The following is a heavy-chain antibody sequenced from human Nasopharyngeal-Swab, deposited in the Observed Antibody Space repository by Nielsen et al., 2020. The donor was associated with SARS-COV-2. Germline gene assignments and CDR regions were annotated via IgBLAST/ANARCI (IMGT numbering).Heavy chain of an antibody. Sequence: SETLSLTCTVSGGSISSYYWSWTRQPAGKGLEWIGRIYTSGSTNYNPSLKSRVTMSVDTSKNQFSLKLSSVTAADTAVYYCARGPEYYDFWSGYPGNAFDIWGQGTMVTVSS. CDR2: IYTSGST. J-gene: IGHJ3*02. CDR3: ARGPEYYDFWSGYPGNAFDI. D-gene: IGHD3-3*01. CDR1: GGSISSYY. V-gene: IGHV4-4*07.